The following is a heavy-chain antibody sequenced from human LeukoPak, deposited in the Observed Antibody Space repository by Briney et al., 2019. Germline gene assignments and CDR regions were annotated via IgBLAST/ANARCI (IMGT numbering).Heavy chain of an antibody. CDR1: GYTFTGYY. Sequence: ASVKVSCKASGYTFTGYYMHWVRQAPGQGLEWMGRINPNSGGTNYAQKFQGRVTMTRDTSISTAYMELSRLRSDDTAVYYCARDSSSFHYDAFDIWGQGTMVTDSS. CDR2: INPNSGGT. D-gene: IGHD6-6*01. CDR3: ARDSSSFHYDAFDI. J-gene: IGHJ3*02. V-gene: IGHV1-2*06.